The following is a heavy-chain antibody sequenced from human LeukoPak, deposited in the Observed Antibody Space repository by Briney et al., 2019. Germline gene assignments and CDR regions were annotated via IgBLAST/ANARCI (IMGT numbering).Heavy chain of an antibody. J-gene: IGHJ5*02. CDR2: ISYDGSNK. CDR1: GFTFSSYA. Sequence: PGRSLRLSCAASGFTFSSYAMHWVRQAPGKGLEWVAVISYDGSNKYYADSVKGRSTISRDNSKNTLYLQMNSLRAEDTAVYYCARDPDYYGSGSPENWFDPWGQGTLVTVSS. CDR3: ARDPDYYGSGSPENWFDP. D-gene: IGHD3-10*01. V-gene: IGHV3-30-3*01.